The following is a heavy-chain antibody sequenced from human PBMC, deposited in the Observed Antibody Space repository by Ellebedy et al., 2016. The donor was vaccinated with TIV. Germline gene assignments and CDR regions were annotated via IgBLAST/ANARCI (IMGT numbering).Heavy chain of an antibody. V-gene: IGHV1-18*01. CDR1: GYTFTSYG. CDR3: ARDFGYSSGWPGLGYYYMDV. J-gene: IGHJ6*03. D-gene: IGHD6-19*01. Sequence: ASVKVSCXASGYTFTSYGISWVRQAPGQGLEWMGWISAYNGNTNYAQKLQGRVTMTRDTSTSTVYVELSSLRSEDTAVYYCARDFGYSSGWPGLGYYYMDVWGKGTTVTVSS. CDR2: ISAYNGNT.